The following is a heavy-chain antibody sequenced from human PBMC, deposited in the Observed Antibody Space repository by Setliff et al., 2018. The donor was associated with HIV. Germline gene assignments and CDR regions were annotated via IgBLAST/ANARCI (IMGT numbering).Heavy chain of an antibody. D-gene: IGHD3-3*02. Sequence: SVKVSCKASGGTFSSYAFNWVRQAPGQGLEWMGGIIPISGITNYAQKFQGRVRFTADKSTSTAYMELSSLRSEDTAVYFCARGIEPLGDFSFYYMDVWGKGTTVTVSS. CDR1: GGTFSSYA. CDR3: ARGIEPLGDFSFYYMDV. J-gene: IGHJ6*03. V-gene: IGHV1-69*10. CDR2: IIPISGIT.